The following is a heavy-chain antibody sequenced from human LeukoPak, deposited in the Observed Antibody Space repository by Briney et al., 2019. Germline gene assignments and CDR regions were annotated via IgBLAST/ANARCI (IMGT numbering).Heavy chain of an antibody. D-gene: IGHD3-22*01. V-gene: IGHV3-73*01. Sequence: GGSLRLSCAASGFTFSGSAMHWVRQASGKGLGWVGRIRSKANSYATAYAASVKGRFTISRDDSKNTAYLQMNSLKTEDTAVYYCCPDDSSGYYYEYWGQGTLVTVSS. J-gene: IGHJ4*02. CDR2: IRSKANSYAT. CDR3: CPDDSSGYYYEY. CDR1: GFTFSGSA.